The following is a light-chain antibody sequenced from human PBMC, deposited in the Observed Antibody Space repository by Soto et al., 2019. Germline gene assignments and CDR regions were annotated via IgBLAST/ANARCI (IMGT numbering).Light chain of an antibody. J-gene: IGKJ1*01. V-gene: IGKV3-20*01. Sequence: EIVLTQSPGTLSLSPGDRATLSCRASQSLGSTYLAWFQQRPGQAPRLLIFATSTRASGVPDRFTGSRSGAEFTITISGLEPEDFAVYYCQQYSGSLPWTFGQGTNVEI. CDR2: ATS. CDR3: QQYSGSLPWT. CDR1: QSLGSTY.